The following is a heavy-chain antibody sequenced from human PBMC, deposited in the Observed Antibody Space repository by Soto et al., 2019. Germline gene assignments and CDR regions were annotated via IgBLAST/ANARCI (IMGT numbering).Heavy chain of an antibody. J-gene: IGHJ5*02. CDR2: THRSGST. V-gene: IGHV4-4*07. Sequence: PPETLSLTCTLSSASTNRYHWSWIRQPAGKGLEWIGHTHRSGSTNNNPSFKTGVTMSVKNSKKQFSLSLRSLTAAAPAGNYFGSDQGVAAAGITWFDPWGQGSLVTVSS. D-gene: IGHD6-13*01. CDR1: SASTNRYH. CDR3: GSDQGVAAAGITWFDP.